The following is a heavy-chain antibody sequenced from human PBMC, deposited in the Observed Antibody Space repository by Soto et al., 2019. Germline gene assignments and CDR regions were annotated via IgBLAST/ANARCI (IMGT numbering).Heavy chain of an antibody. D-gene: IGHD3-16*01. CDR1: GGTFSSYT. J-gene: IGHJ4*02. Sequence: SVKVSCKASGGTFSSYTISWVRQAPGQGLEWMGRIIPILGIANYAQKFQGRVTITADKSTSTAYMELSSLRSEDTAVYYCARDGPSLWGYYFDYWGQGTLVTVSS. CDR2: IIPILGIA. V-gene: IGHV1-69*04. CDR3: ARDGPSLWGYYFDY.